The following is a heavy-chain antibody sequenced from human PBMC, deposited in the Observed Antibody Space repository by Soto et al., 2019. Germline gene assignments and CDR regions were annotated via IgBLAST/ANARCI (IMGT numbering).Heavy chain of an antibody. CDR2: IIPIFLTP. CDR1: GGTFGNSA. Sequence: QVQLVQSGAEVKKPGSSVTVSCKASGGTFGNSAISGVRQAPGQGLEWMGGIIPIFLTPDYAQKFKGRVTITADESTTTAYMELTSLRSEDTAVYYCARDKDRQQLGGNYYYGIDVWGQGTTVTVSS. CDR3: ARDKDRQQLGGNYYYGIDV. V-gene: IGHV1-69*12. J-gene: IGHJ6*02. D-gene: IGHD3-3*02.